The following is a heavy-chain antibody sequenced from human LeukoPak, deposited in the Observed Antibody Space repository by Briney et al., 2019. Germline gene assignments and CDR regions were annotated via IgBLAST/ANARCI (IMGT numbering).Heavy chain of an antibody. Sequence: GGSLRLSCAASGFTFSDYSMNWVRQAPGKGLEWVSYISGSSSPIFYADSVKGRFTVSRDNAKNSLYLQMNSLRAEDTAVYYCAREGSGTRDFDYWGQGTLVTVSS. V-gene: IGHV3-48*04. CDR1: GFTFSDYS. D-gene: IGHD2-15*01. J-gene: IGHJ4*02. CDR2: ISGSSSPI. CDR3: AREGSGTRDFDY.